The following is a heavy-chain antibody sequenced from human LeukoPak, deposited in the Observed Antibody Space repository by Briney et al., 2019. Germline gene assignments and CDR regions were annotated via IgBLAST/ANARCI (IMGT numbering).Heavy chain of an antibody. CDR1: GFTFSDYY. CDR3: AKGIPDGYSGPSGTDY. CDR2: ISGSGGST. J-gene: IGHJ4*02. D-gene: IGHD5-12*01. V-gene: IGHV3-23*01. Sequence: GGSLRLSCAASGFTFSDYYMSWIRQAPGKGLEWVSAISGSGGSTYYADSVKGRFTISRDNSKNTLYLQMNSLRAEDTAVYYCAKGIPDGYSGPSGTDYWGQGTLVTVSS.